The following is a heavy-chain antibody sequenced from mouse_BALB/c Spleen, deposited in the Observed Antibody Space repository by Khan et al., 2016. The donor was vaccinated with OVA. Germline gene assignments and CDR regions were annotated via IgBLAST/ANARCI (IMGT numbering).Heavy chain of an antibody. J-gene: IGHJ3*01. CDR2: ISSGGSYT. V-gene: IGHV5-6*01. D-gene: IGHD1-1*01. CDR1: GFTFSTYG. Sequence: EVQLVESGGDLVKPGGSLKLSCAASGFTFSTYGMSWVRQTPDKRLEWVATISSGGSYTYYPDSVKGRFTISRDNAKNTLNLQMRSLKSADTAMYYCTRLAYYYNSEGFAYRGQGTLVTGSA. CDR3: TRLAYYYNSEGFAY.